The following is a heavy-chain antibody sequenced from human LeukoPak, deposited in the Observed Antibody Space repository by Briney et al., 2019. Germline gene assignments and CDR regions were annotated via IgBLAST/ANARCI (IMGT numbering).Heavy chain of an antibody. CDR2: ISNFATL. J-gene: IGHJ4*02. V-gene: IGHV3-23*01. D-gene: IGHD3-10*01. CDR1: GFTFRSYA. CDR3: AKRGVVVRVILVGFHKEAYYFDS. Sequence: GGSLRLSCAASGFTFRSYAMPWVRQAPGKGLEWVSRISNFATLKYADSVKGRFTISRDNRKNTLYLQMNSLRAEDTAVYFCAKRGVVVRVILVGFHKEAYYFDSWGQGALVTVSS.